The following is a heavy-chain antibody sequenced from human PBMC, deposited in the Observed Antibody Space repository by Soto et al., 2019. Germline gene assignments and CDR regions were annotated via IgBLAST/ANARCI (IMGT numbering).Heavy chain of an antibody. CDR3: ARGSGIVALPGELEDVKYDY. CDR1: GQSFSGHS. Sequence: QVQLQQWGAGLVKPSETLSLSCAVYGQSFSGHSWAWIRQPPGKGLEWIGEINESGSTYYNPSLKSRVTISTGTSTNQFSLKLSSVSAADTAAYFCARGSGIVALPGELEDVKYDYWGQGTLVNVSS. V-gene: IGHV4-34*01. D-gene: IGHD1-1*01. CDR2: INESGST. J-gene: IGHJ4*02.